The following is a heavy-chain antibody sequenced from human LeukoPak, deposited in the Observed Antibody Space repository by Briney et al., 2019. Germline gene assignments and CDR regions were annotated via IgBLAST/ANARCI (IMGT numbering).Heavy chain of an antibody. D-gene: IGHD3-22*01. CDR2: INPNSGGT. CDR1: GYTFTGYY. J-gene: IGHJ6*02. Sequence: ASVTVSCKASGYTFTGYYMHWVRQAPGQGVEWMGWINPNSGGTNYAQKFQGRVTMTRDTSISTAYMELSGLRSDDTAMYYCARSSGYYYYGMDVWGQGTTVTVS. CDR3: ARSSGYYYYGMDV. V-gene: IGHV1-2*02.